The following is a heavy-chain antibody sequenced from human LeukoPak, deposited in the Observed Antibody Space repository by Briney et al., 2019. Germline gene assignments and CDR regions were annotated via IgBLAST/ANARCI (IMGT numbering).Heavy chain of an antibody. CDR2: ISSSGSTI. J-gene: IGHJ4*02. D-gene: IGHD4-17*01. CDR1: GFTFSSYE. CDR3: ARDRDLARTVITFDY. V-gene: IGHV3-48*03. Sequence: PGGSLRLSCAASGFTFSSYEMNWVRQAPGKGLEWVSYISSSGSTIYYADSVKGRFTISRDNAKNSLYLQMNSLRAEDTAVYYCARDRDLARTVITFDYWGQGTLVTVSS.